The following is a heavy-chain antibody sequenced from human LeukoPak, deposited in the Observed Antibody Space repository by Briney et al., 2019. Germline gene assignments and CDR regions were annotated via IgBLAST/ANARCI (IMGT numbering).Heavy chain of an antibody. V-gene: IGHV3-9*01. J-gene: IGHJ4*02. D-gene: IGHD3-10*01. CDR1: GFTIHDHA. CDR3: AKDLHYGSGSYGYYFDY. CDR2: IDWNSGRI. Sequence: TGGSLRLSCVGSGFTIHDHAMHWVRQAPGKGLEWVSGIDWNSGRIGYADSVKGRFTISRDNAKNSLYLQMNSLRAEDTAVYYCAKDLHYGSGSYGYYFDYWGQGTLVTVSS.